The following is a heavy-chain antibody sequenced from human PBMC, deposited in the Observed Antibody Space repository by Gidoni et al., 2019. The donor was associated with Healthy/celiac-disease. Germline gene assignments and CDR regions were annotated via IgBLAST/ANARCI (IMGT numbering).Heavy chain of an antibody. J-gene: IGHJ4*02. CDR2: INHRGST. V-gene: IGHV4-34*01. CDR3: ASARSIAAAGPLFAY. D-gene: IGHD6-13*01. CDR1: GGSFSGYS. Sequence: QVQLQQWGAVLLKPSETLSLTCAVHGGSFSGYSWSWIRQPPGKGLEWIGEINHRGSTNYNPSLKSRVTISVDTTKNQFSLKLSSVTAADTAVYYCASARSIAAAGPLFAYWGQGTLVTVSS.